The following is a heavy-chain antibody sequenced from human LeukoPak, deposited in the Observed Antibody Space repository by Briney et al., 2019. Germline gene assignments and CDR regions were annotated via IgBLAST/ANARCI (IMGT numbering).Heavy chain of an antibody. CDR2: ISSSGSTI. V-gene: IGHV3-11*01. Sequence: GGSLRLSCAASGFTFSDYYMSWIRQAPGKGLEWVSYISSSGSTIYYADSVKGRFTISRDNAKNSLCLQMNSLRAEDTAVYYCARQIVVVPAAIPLWDYWGQGTLVTVSS. D-gene: IGHD2-2*02. J-gene: IGHJ4*02. CDR3: ARQIVVVPAAIPLWDY. CDR1: GFTFSDYY.